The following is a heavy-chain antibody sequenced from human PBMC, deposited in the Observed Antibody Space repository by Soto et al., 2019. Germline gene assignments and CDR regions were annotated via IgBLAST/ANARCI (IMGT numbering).Heavy chain of an antibody. CDR1: GYTFITYG. V-gene: IGHV1-18*01. Sequence: ASVKVSFKASGYTFITYGISWVRQAPGQGLEWMGWISGHNDETNYAQKLQDRVTMTTDTSTSTAYMELRSLRLEDTAVYYCAAVQGGGATFHFWGPGTLVTVSS. CDR2: ISGHNDET. J-gene: IGHJ4*02. CDR3: AAVQGGGATFHF. D-gene: IGHD1-26*01.